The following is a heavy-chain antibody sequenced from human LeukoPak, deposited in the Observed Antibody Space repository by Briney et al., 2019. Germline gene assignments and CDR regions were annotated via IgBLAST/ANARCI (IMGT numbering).Heavy chain of an antibody. CDR2: ISAYNGDT. CDR1: GYTFTTYV. J-gene: IGHJ4*02. V-gene: IGHV1-18*01. Sequence: GASVKVSCKASGYTFTTYVVSWVRQAPGQGLDWMGWISAYNGDTNYAQKLQGRVTMTTDTSTSTAYMELRSLRSDDTAVYYCARDLSPRGSPDYWGQGTLVTVPS. CDR3: ARDLSPRGSPDY. D-gene: IGHD2/OR15-2a*01.